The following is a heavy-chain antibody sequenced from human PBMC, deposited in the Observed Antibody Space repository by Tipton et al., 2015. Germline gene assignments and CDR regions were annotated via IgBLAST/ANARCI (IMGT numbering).Heavy chain of an antibody. CDR3: AKDRGDFWSGLHGLDV. D-gene: IGHD3-3*01. V-gene: IGHV3-9*01. J-gene: IGHJ6*02. CDR2: INWNSGSI. CDR1: GFTFDDYA. Sequence: SLRLSCAASGFTFDDYAMHWVRQAPGKGLEWVSGINWNSGSIGYADSVKGRFTSSRDNSKNSLYLQMTSLRAEDTASYYCAKDRGDFWSGLHGLDVWGQGTTVTVSS.